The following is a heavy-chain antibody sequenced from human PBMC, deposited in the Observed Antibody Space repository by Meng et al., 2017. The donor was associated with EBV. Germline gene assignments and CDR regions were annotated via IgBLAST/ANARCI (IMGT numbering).Heavy chain of an antibody. J-gene: IGHJ4*02. V-gene: IGHV4-4*02. CDR3: ARDRGGYYDSSGYYAD. CDR2: IYHSGGT. D-gene: IGHD3-22*01. CDR1: GGSISSSNW. Sequence: QVQLQESGPGLVKPSGTLSLTCAASGGSISSSNWWSWVRQPPGKGLEWIGEIYHSGGTNYNPSLKSRVTISVDKSKNQFSLKLSSVTAADTAVYYCARDRGGYYDSSGYYADWGQGTLGTVSS.